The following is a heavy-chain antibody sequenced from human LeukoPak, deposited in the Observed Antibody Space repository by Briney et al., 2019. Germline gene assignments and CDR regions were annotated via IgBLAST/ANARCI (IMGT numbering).Heavy chain of an antibody. CDR3: ARADYSSNNLWDYYYYYTDV. D-gene: IGHD6-13*01. V-gene: IGHV4-34*01. J-gene: IGHJ6*03. CDR1: GGSFSGYY. CDR2: INHSGST. Sequence: SETLSLTCAVYGGSFSGYYWSWIRQPPGKGLEWIGEINHSGSTNYNPSLKSRVTISVDTSKNQFSLKLSSVTAADTAVYYCARADYSSNNLWDYYYYYTDVWGKGTTVTISS.